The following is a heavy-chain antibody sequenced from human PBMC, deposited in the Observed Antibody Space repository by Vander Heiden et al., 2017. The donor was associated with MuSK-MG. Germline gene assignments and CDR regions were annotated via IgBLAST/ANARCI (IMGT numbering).Heavy chain of an antibody. V-gene: IGHV3-23*04. CDR3: AKAKGPGYSSGDFEFDY. D-gene: IGHD6-19*01. Sequence: EVQLVESGGGLVQPGGSLRLSCAASGFTFSSDAMSWVRQGAGKGLGWVSAISGSGGSPYYAGSVKGRFTISGDNAKNTLYLQMNSLRAEDTAVYCCAKAKGPGYSSGDFEFDYWGQGTLVTVSS. CDR1: GFTFSSDA. CDR2: ISGSGGSP. J-gene: IGHJ4*02.